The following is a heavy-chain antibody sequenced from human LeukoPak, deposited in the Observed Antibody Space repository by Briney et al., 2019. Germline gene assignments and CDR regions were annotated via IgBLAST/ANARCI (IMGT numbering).Heavy chain of an antibody. D-gene: IGHD2-2*01. V-gene: IGHV4-61*01. CDR2: IHYSGST. CDR1: VGSVSSGIYY. CDR3: ARDKGYCSSTSCYGLDY. J-gene: IGHJ4*02. Sequence: PSETLSLTCAVSVGSVSSGIYYWSCIRQPPGKGLEWIGYIHYSGSTNYNPSLESRVTISVDTPKNQLALKLNSVTAADTGVYYCARDKGYCSSTSCYGLDYWGQGTLVTVSS.